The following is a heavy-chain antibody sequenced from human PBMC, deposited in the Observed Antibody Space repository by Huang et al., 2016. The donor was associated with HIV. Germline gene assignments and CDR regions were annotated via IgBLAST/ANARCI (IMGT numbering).Heavy chain of an antibody. V-gene: IGHV3-74*01. J-gene: IGHJ4*02. CDR3: ARDHVEVSY. D-gene: IGHD3-10*02. Sequence: EVQLVESGGGLVQPGGSLRLSCAACGFTFSSYWMHWVRQDPGKGLVWGSRINSEGRTTNYADAVRGRFTISRDNAKNTLYLQMNSLRAEDTAVYYCARDHVEVSYWGQGTLVTVSS. CDR1: GFTFSSYW. CDR2: INSEGRTT.